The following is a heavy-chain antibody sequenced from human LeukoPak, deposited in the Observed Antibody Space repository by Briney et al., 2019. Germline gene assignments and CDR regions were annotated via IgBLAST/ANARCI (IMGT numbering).Heavy chain of an antibody. D-gene: IGHD5-24*01. Sequence: GGSLRLPCAASGFTFSSYSMNWVRQAPGKGLEWVSSISSSSSYIYYADSVKGRFTISRDNAKNSLYLQMNSLRAEDTAVYYCARVLSRDGYNPDAFDIWGQGTMVTVSS. CDR1: GFTFSSYS. V-gene: IGHV3-21*01. CDR3: ARVLSRDGYNPDAFDI. CDR2: ISSSSSYI. J-gene: IGHJ3*02.